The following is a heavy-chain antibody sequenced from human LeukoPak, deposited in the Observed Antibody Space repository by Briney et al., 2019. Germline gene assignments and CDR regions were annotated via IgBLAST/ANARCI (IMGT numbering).Heavy chain of an antibody. CDR3: ARVLRADTFDI. CDR1: GGSISSSNW. J-gene: IGHJ3*02. D-gene: IGHD3-16*01. Sequence: PSETLSLTCAVSGGSISSSNWWSWVRQPPGKGLEWIGHIFYTGSTNYSPSLKSRVTMSVDTSKNQFSLKLSSVTAAATAMYYCARVLRADTFDIWGQGTMVTVSS. CDR2: IFYTGST. V-gene: IGHV4-4*02.